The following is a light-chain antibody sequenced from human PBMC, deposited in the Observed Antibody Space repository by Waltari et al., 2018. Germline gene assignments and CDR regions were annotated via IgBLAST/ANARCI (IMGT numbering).Light chain of an antibody. CDR1: GSDIGSFTY. V-gene: IGLV2-14*03. CDR2: GVS. J-gene: IGLJ3*02. CDR3: TSCTRAKTCV. Sequence: QSSLTQPASVSGSPRQSITISCTGTGSDIGSFTYVSWYQQHSGKAPSLITFGVSDRPSGISNRFSGAKSSNTASPTISRLQADDEADYYCTSCTRAKTCVFGGGNKGTVL.